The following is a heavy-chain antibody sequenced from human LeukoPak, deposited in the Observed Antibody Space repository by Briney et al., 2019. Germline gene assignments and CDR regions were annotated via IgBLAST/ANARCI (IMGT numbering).Heavy chain of an antibody. Sequence: PGGSLRLSCTASGFTFGDYAMSWFRQAPGKGMEWVGFIRSKAYGGTTEYAASVKGRFTISRDDYKSIAYLQMNSLKTEDTAVYYCTRDDFWSGYSGWFDPWGQGTLVTVSS. V-gene: IGHV3-49*03. J-gene: IGHJ5*02. D-gene: IGHD3-3*01. CDR3: TRDDFWSGYSGWFDP. CDR1: GFTFGDYA. CDR2: IRSKAYGGTT.